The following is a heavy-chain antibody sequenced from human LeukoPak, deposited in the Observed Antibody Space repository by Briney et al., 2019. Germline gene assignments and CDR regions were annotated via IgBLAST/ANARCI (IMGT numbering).Heavy chain of an antibody. CDR1: GFTFSSYA. V-gene: IGHV3-23*01. D-gene: IGHD3-22*01. CDR3: AKDSSGYYSGWFDP. J-gene: IGHJ5*02. Sequence: GGSLRLSCAASGFTFSSYAMSWVRQAPGKGLEWVSAISGSGGSTYYADSVEGRFTISRDNSKNTLYLRMNSLRAEDTAVYYCAKDSSGYYSGWFDPWGQGTLVTVSS. CDR2: ISGSGGST.